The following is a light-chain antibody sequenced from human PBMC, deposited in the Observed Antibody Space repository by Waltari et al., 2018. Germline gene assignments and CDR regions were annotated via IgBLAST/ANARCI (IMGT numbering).Light chain of an antibody. Sequence: EIVLTQSPATLYLSPGERATLSCRASESVAAYLGWYQQRLGQPPRLLIYDASNRATGFPARFSGSGSGTDFTLTIDSLEPEDFAVYYCQQRFRWPLTFGGGTRVE. J-gene: IGKJ4*01. CDR1: ESVAAY. CDR3: QQRFRWPLT. CDR2: DAS. V-gene: IGKV3-11*01.